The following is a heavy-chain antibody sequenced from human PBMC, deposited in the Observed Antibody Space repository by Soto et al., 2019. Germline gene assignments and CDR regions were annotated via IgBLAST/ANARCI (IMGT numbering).Heavy chain of an antibody. D-gene: IGHD2-8*01. CDR2: IYHSGST. J-gene: IGHJ6*02. CDR1: GGSISSGGYS. CDR3: ARVKWGMDV. Sequence: ASETLSLTCAVSGGSISSGGYSWSWIRQPPGKGLEWIGYIYHSGSTYYNPSLKSRVTISVDRSKNQFSLKLSSVTAADTAVYYCARVKWGMDVWGQGTTVTVSS. V-gene: IGHV4-30-2*01.